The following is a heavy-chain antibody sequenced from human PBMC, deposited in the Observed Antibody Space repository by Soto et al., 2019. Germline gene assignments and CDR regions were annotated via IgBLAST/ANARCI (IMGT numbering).Heavy chain of an antibody. J-gene: IGHJ4*02. CDR1: GGIFSNFV. CDR2: IIPVFGTP. Sequence: SVKVSCKASGGIFSNFVITWVRQAPGHGLEWMGQIIPVFGTPNYAQMFQGRVTITADESTSTAYMELSSLRSDDTAVYYCASPGYHSSAYFPNANWGQGTLVTVSS. V-gene: IGHV1-69*13. D-gene: IGHD3-22*01. CDR3: ASPGYHSSAYFPNAN.